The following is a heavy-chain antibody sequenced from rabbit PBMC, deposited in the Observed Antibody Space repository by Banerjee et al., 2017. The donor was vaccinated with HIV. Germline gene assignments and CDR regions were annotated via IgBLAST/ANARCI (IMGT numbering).Heavy chain of an antibody. Sequence: QEQLVESGGGLVTLGGSLKLTCKASGIDFSSSFWISWVRQTPGKGLEWIGCIYPTYGATDYASWVNGRFTISSHNAQNTLYLQLNSLTAADTATYFCARDSGSGYWEYFLWGPGTLVTVS. D-gene: IGHD1-1*01. J-gene: IGHJ4*01. V-gene: IGHV1S43*01. CDR3: ARDSGSGYWEYFL. CDR2: IYPTYGAT. CDR1: GIDFSSSFW.